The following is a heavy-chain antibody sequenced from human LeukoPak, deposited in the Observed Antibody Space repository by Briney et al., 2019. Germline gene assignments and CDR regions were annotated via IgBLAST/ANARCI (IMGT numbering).Heavy chain of an antibody. V-gene: IGHV3-23*01. CDR2: ISGSGSGGST. J-gene: IGHJ4*02. CDR1: GFPFDDYG. CDR3: AKSSPPPLRY. Sequence: PGGSLRLSCAASGFPFDDYGMLWVRQAPGKGLEWVSAISGSGSGGSTYYADSVKGRFTISRDNSKNTLYLQMNSLRAEDTAVYYCAKSSPPPLRYWGQGTLVTVSS.